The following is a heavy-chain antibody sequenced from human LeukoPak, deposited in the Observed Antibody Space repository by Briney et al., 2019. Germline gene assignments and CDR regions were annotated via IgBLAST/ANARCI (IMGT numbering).Heavy chain of an antibody. V-gene: IGHV1-18*01. D-gene: IGHD6-13*01. J-gene: IGHJ3*02. Sequence: ASVKASCKASGYTLTHYGIGWVRQAPGQGLEWMGWISTDNGNTYYAQKFQGRVSMTTDTSTSTVYLELRSLRSDDTAVYYCARDIATTGIGAFDIWGQGTLVTVSS. CDR3: ARDIATTGIGAFDI. CDR2: ISTDNGNT. CDR1: GYTLTHYG.